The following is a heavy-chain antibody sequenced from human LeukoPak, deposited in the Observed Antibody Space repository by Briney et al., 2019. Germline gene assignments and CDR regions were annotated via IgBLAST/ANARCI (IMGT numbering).Heavy chain of an antibody. D-gene: IGHD6-6*01. J-gene: IGHJ6*03. CDR1: GFTFSNYA. CDR3: AREGEYSSSSYYMDV. Sequence: GGSLRLSCAASGFTFSNYAMSWVRQAPGKGLEWVSAISGSGDNTYYADSVKGRFTVSRGNSKNTLYLQMNSLRAEDTAVYYCAREGEYSSSSYYMDVWGKGTTVTVSS. CDR2: ISGSGDNT. V-gene: IGHV3-23*01.